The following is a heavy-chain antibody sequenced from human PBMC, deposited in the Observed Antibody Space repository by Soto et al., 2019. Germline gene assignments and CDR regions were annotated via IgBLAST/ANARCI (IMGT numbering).Heavy chain of an antibody. CDR2: MNPNSGNT. CDR3: ARGYSSGWYKMKYYYYYGMDV. V-gene: IGHV1-8*01. D-gene: IGHD6-19*01. J-gene: IGHJ6*02. CDR1: GYTFTSYD. Sequence: GASVKVSCKASGYTFTSYDINWVRQATGQGLEWMGWMNPNSGNTGYAQKFQGRVTMTRNTSISTAYMELSSLRSEDTAVYYCARGYSSGWYKMKYYYYYGMDVWGQGTTVTVYS.